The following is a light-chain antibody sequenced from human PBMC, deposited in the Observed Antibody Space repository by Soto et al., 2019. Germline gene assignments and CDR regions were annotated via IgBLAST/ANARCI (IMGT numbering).Light chain of an antibody. Sequence: EIVLTQSPATLSLSPGERATLSCRASQSVSRYVAWYQQKPGQAPRLLIYDASNRATGIPARFSGSGSGTDFTLTISSLEPEDFAVYYGQQRTNWPLTFGGGTKVEI. CDR2: DAS. V-gene: IGKV3-11*01. CDR3: QQRTNWPLT. CDR1: QSVSRY. J-gene: IGKJ4*01.